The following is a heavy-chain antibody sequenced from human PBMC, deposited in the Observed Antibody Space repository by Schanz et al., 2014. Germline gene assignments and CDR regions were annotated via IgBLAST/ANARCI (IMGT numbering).Heavy chain of an antibody. CDR3: ARGYCAGTSCPIFDY. J-gene: IGHJ4*02. CDR2: INTKTGNP. V-gene: IGHV7-4-1*02. D-gene: IGHD2-2*01. CDR1: GYSFSTYA. Sequence: QVHLVQSESELKNPGASVKVSCKTSGYSFSTYAMNWVRQAPGQGLEWMGWINTKTGNPTYAQGLTGRFVFSLDTSVSTKHLQITNLKADDTAVYYCARGYCAGTSCPIFDYWGQGTLVTVSS.